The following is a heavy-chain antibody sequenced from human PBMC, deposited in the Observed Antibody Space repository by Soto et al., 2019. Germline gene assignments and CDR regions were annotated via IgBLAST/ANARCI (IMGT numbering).Heavy chain of an antibody. Sequence: PGGSLRLSCAASGFTFSSYAMHWVRQAPGKGLEWVAVISYDGSNKYYADSVKGRFTISRDNSKNTLYLQMNSLRAEDTAVYYCAREWVNKRYYGMDVWGQGTTVTVSS. CDR2: ISYDGSNK. J-gene: IGHJ6*02. CDR3: AREWVNKRYYGMDV. V-gene: IGHV3-30-3*01. CDR1: GFTFSSYA.